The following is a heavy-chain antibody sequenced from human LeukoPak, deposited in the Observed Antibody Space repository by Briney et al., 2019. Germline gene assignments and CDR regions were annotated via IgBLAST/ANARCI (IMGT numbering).Heavy chain of an antibody. V-gene: IGHV4-59*01. CDR2: IYYSGST. J-gene: IGHJ4*02. Sequence: PSETLSLTCTVSGASINSYYWSWIRQPPGKGLEWIGYIYYSGSTNYSPSLKSRVTISLDTSKNQFSLKLSSVTAADTAVYYCARGVNSGYFDYCGQGTLVTVSS. CDR3: ARGVNSGYFDY. D-gene: IGHD1-26*01. CDR1: GASINSYY.